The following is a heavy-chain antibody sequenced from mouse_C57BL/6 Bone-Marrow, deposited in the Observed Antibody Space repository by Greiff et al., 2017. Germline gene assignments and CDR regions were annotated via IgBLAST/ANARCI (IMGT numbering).Heavy chain of an antibody. Sequence: QVQLQQPGAELVKPGASVKLSCKASGYTFTSYWMQWVKQRPGQGLEWIGEIDPSDSYTNYNQKFKGKATLTVDTSSSTAYMQLSSLTSEDSAVYYCARQMTTVVRFDYWGQGTTLTVSS. CDR1: GYTFTSYW. J-gene: IGHJ2*01. CDR2: IDPSDSYT. CDR3: ARQMTTVVRFDY. V-gene: IGHV1-50*01. D-gene: IGHD1-1*01.